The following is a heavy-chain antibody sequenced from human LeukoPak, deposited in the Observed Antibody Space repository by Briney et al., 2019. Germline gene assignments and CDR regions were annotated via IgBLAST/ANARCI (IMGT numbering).Heavy chain of an antibody. V-gene: IGHV1-2*02. J-gene: IGHJ4*02. Sequence: ASVKVSCKASGYTFTGYFMHWVRQAPGQGLEWMGWINPNSGGTNYAQKFQGSVTMIRDTSISTAYMELSRLRSEDTAVYYCARRGSSVGGSYYSFDYWGQGTLVTVSS. CDR1: GYTFTGYF. CDR2: INPNSGGT. D-gene: IGHD1-26*01. CDR3: ARRGSSVGGSYYSFDY.